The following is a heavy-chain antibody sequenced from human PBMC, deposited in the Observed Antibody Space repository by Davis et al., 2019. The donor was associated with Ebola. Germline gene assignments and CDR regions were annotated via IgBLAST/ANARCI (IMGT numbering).Heavy chain of an antibody. CDR3: SRRVWVQTTEADFYDN. Sequence: AASVTVSCKTSGYRFNNYGISWMRQAPGHGLEWMGWLSAYNGNTNYAQKFQARVTMTTDTSTSTAYMELRSLPSDDTAVYYCSRRVWVQTTEADFYDNWGQGTLVTVSS. J-gene: IGHJ4*02. V-gene: IGHV1-18*04. CDR2: LSAYNGNT. CDR1: GYRFNNYG. D-gene: IGHD3-16*01.